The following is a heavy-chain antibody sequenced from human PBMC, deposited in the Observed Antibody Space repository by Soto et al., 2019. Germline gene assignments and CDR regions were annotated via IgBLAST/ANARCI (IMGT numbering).Heavy chain of an antibody. D-gene: IGHD2-21*02. CDR2: ISAYNGNT. CDR3: ARGYYCGGDCYSGRAAMDV. Sequence: XSVKGYCTASGYTFTSYGISWVRQAPGQGLEWMGWISAYNGNTNYAQKLQCRVTMTTDTSTSTAYMELRSLRSDDTAVYYCARGYYCGGDCYSGRAAMDVWGQGTTVTVSS. J-gene: IGHJ6*02. CDR1: GYTFTSYG. V-gene: IGHV1-18*01.